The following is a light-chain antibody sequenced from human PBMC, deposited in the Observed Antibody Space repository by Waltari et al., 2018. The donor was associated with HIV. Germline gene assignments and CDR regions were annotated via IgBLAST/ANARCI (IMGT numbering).Light chain of an antibody. J-gene: IGLJ2*01. Sequence: QSALTQPRSVSGSPGQSVTISCVGTSNDIGAYNYVSWYQQHPAKAPKVMIYDVNKRPSGVPDRFSGSKSGYTASLTISGLQAEDEADYYCCSYAGSRVIFGGGTKLTVL. CDR1: SNDIGAYNY. CDR3: CSYAGSRVI. V-gene: IGLV2-11*01. CDR2: DVN.